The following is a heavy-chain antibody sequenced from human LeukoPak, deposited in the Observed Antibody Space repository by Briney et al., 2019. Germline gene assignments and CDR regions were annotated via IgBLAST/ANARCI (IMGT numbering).Heavy chain of an antibody. J-gene: IGHJ6*03. V-gene: IGHV3-21*01. CDR1: GFSLSTYN. D-gene: IGHD1-26*01. CDR2: ITISSTYI. CDR3: ARDPYSGSYGDYYYYYTDV. Sequence: GGALRLSRAHSGFSLSTYNMNWVRPAPRKGGEWVSSITISSTYIYYADSVKGRFTISRDNAKNSLYLQMNSLRAEDTAVYYCARDPYSGSYGDYYYYYTDVGGKGTTVTIS.